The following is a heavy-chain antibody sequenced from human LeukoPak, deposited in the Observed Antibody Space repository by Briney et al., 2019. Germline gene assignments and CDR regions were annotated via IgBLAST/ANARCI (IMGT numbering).Heavy chain of an antibody. CDR2: IIPIFGTA. V-gene: IGHV1-69*01. D-gene: IGHD2-2*02. J-gene: IGHJ4*02. CDR3: AVYCSSTSCYREFDY. Sequence: SVKVSCKASGGTLSSYAISWVRQAPGQGLEWMGGIIPIFGTANYAQKFQGRVRITADESTSTAYMELSSLRSEDTAVYYCAVYCSSTSCYREFDYWGQGTLVTVSS. CDR1: GGTLSSYA.